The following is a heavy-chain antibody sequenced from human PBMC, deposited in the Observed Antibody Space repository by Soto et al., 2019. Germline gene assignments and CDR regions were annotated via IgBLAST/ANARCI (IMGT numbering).Heavy chain of an antibody. D-gene: IGHD6-13*01. V-gene: IGHV3-74*01. Sequence: EVQLVESGGGLVQPGGSLSLSCGASGFTLSNYWMHWVRQAPGKGLVWVSRLNSDGSNTDYADSVRGRFTISRDNAKNTLYLQMNSLRAEDTAVYYCAREVEQQLTHFGDYYFDFWGRGTLVTVSS. J-gene: IGHJ4*02. CDR1: GFTLSNYW. CDR2: LNSDGSNT. CDR3: AREVEQQLTHFGDYYFDF.